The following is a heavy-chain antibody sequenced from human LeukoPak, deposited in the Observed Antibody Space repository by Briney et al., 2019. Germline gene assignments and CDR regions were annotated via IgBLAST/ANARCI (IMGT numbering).Heavy chain of an antibody. D-gene: IGHD2-2*01. CDR3: ARDYCSSTSCHWYFDL. CDR2: TYYRSKWYN. J-gene: IGHJ2*01. Sequence: SQTLSLTCAISGDSVSSNIVAWNWIRQSPSRGLEWLGRTYYRSKWYNDYAVSVKSRITINRDTSKNQFSLQLNSVTPEDTAVHYCARDYCSSTSCHWYFDLWGRGTLVTVSS. CDR1: GDSVSSNIVA. V-gene: IGHV6-1*01.